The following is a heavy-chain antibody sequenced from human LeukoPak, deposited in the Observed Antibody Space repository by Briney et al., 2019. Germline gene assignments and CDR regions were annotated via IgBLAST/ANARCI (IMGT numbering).Heavy chain of an antibody. CDR3: AKWPEGAMDYFDY. V-gene: IGHV3-23*01. CDR1: GFSFSSYA. J-gene: IGHJ4*02. Sequence: GGSLRLSCAASGFSFSSYAISWARQAPVKGLEWVSAISGDGTRTYYADSVKGRFTISRDNSKNTLYLEMSSLRVEDTAIYYCAKWPEGAMDYFDYWGQGTLVTVSS. D-gene: IGHD3-16*01. CDR2: ISGDGTRT.